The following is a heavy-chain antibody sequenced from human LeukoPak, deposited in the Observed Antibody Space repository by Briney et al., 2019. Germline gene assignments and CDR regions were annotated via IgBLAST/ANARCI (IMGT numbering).Heavy chain of an antibody. Sequence: ASVKVSCKVSGYTLTELSMHWVRQAPGEGLEWMGGFDPEDGETIYAQKFQGRVTMTEDTSTDTAYMELSSLRSEDTAVYYCATEKIWFRAFDIWGQGTMVTVSP. CDR2: FDPEDGET. CDR1: GYTLTELS. CDR3: ATEKIWFRAFDI. J-gene: IGHJ3*02. D-gene: IGHD3-10*01. V-gene: IGHV1-24*01.